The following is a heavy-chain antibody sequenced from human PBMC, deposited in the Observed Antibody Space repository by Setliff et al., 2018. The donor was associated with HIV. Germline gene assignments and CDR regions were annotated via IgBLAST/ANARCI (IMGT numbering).Heavy chain of an antibody. J-gene: IGHJ3*02. CDR1: GGSTTSGGYY. CDR3: ASRYHYYDSSGYYRQGAFDI. Sequence: SETLSLTCSVSGGSTTSGGYYWSWIRQHPGKGLEYIGYIYYSGSTYYNPSLKSRVTMSIDTSTQQFFLNVTSVTAADTAVYYCASRYHYYDSSGYYRQGAFDIWGQGTMVTVSS. CDR2: IYYSGST. D-gene: IGHD3-22*01. V-gene: IGHV4-31*03.